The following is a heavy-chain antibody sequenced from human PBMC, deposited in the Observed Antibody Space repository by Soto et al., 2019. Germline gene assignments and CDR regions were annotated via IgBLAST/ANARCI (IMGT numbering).Heavy chain of an antibody. CDR1: GGSITSGGHC. Sequence: TLSLTCSVSGGSITSGGHCWSWIRQQPGKGLEWIGIIYYSGSTSYNPSLNSRASMSLDRSKNQFSLRLTSVSPADTAVYYCTGHYSRSWVHNYWGQGTLVTVSS. CDR3: TGHYSRSWVHNY. D-gene: IGHD2-15*01. V-gene: IGHV4-31*03. J-gene: IGHJ4*02. CDR2: IYYSGST.